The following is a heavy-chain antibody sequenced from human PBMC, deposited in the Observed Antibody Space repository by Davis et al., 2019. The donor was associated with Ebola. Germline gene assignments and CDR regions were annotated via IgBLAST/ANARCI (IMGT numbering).Heavy chain of an antibody. D-gene: IGHD3/OR15-3a*01. CDR1: GFVYSDFS. V-gene: IGHV3-48*02. J-gene: IGHJ4*02. Sequence: GESLKTPCPAPGFVYSDFSMNWVRQAPGKGLEWITYITKGSDAIHYADSVKGRFTVSRDNAKNSVFLQMSSLRDEDSAVYYCARDRFFAFDFWSQGVHVSVSS. CDR3: ARDRFFAFDF. CDR2: ITKGSDAI.